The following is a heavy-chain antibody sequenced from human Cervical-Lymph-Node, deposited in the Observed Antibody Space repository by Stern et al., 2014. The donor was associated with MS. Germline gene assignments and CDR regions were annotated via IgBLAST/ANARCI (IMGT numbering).Heavy chain of an antibody. CDR3: ARSWGARYWYFDL. V-gene: IGHV1-69*01. CDR1: GGTFSSYA. Sequence: QFQLMQSGAEVKKPGSSAKVSCKASGGTFSSYAISGVRKAPGQGHEWMGGIIPIFGTANYAQKFQGRVTITADESTSTAYMELSSLRSEDTAVYYCARSWGARYWYFDLWGRGTLVTVSS. J-gene: IGHJ2*01. D-gene: IGHD1-26*01. CDR2: IIPIFGTA.